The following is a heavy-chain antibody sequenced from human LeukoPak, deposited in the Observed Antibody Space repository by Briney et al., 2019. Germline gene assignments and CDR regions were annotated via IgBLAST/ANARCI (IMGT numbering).Heavy chain of an antibody. CDR3: ARGRRVLWFGELSYFDY. CDR1: GFTFSSYW. D-gene: IGHD3-10*01. V-gene: IGHV3-7*01. CDR2: IKQDGSEK. J-gene: IGHJ4*02. Sequence: GGSLRLSCAASGFTFSSYWMSWVRQAPGKGLEWVANIKQDGSEKYYVDSVKGRFTISRDNAKNSLYLQMNSLRAEDTAVYYCARGRRVLWFGELSYFDYWGQGTLVTVSS.